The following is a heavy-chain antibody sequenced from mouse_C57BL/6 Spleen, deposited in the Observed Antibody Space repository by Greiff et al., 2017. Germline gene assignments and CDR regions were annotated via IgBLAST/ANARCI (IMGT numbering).Heavy chain of an antibody. CDR2: IYPRDGST. J-gene: IGHJ2*01. Sequence: QVQLKQSGPELVKPGASVKLSCKASGYTFTSYDINWVKQRPGQGLEWIGWIYPRDGSTKYNEKFKGKATLTVDTSSSTAYMELHSLTSEDSAVYFCARRYYSNYGGYFDYWGQGTTLTVSS. CDR1: GYTFTSYD. D-gene: IGHD2-5*01. V-gene: IGHV1-85*01. CDR3: ARRYYSNYGGYFDY.